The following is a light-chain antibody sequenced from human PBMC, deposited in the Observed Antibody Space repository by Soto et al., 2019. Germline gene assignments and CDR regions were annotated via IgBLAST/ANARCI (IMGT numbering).Light chain of an antibody. Sequence: QSALTQPPSASGSPGQSVTISCTGTSSDVGGYDRVSWFQQHPGKAPKLIIYGVTDRISGVPDRFSGSILGNKAALTITGAQADDESDYYCVLYMSSGTRVFGGGTKLTVL. CDR1: SSDVGGYDR. CDR2: GVT. J-gene: IGLJ3*02. V-gene: IGLV2-8*01. CDR3: VLYMSSGTRV.